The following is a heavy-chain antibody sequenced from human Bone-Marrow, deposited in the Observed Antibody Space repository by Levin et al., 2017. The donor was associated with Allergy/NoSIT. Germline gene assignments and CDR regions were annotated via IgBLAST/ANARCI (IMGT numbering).Heavy chain of an antibody. CDR3: ARGALYFDY. CDR1: GGSISSYY. J-gene: IGHJ4*02. CDR2: IYNSGST. D-gene: IGHD2-8*01. Sequence: NTSETLSLTCTVSGGSISSYYWNWIRQPPGKGLEWIGYIYNSGSTNYNPSLKSRVTISVDTSKNQFSLKLSSVTAADTAVYYCARGALYFDYWGQGILVSVSS. V-gene: IGHV4-59*01.